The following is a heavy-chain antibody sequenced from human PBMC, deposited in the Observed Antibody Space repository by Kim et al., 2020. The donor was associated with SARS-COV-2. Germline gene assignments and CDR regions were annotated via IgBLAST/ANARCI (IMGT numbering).Heavy chain of an antibody. Sequence: GGSLRLSCAASGFTFSSYAMSWVRQAPGKGLEWVSAISGSGGSTYYADSVKGRFTISRDNSKNTLYLQMNSLRAEDTAVYYCAKDRGGCSSTSCYGAFDIWGQGTMVTVSS. CDR1: GFTFSSYA. CDR2: ISGSGGST. D-gene: IGHD2-2*01. V-gene: IGHV3-23*01. J-gene: IGHJ3*02. CDR3: AKDRGGCSSTSCYGAFDI.